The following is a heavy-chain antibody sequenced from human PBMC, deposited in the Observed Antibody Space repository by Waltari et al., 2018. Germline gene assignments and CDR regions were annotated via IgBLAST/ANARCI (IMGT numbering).Heavy chain of an antibody. D-gene: IGHD3-10*01. CDR1: GFTFSDYW. CDR2: IKPDGSDK. CDR3: GRSYGWAFDM. V-gene: IGHV3-7*02. Sequence: EVQLVESGGGWVQPGGSRRLSCAASGFTFSDYWMTWVRQAPGRGLEWVGSIKPDGSDKYYVEYVKGRFSISRDNAKNSLYLQMNSLRAEDTAVYYCGRSYGWAFDMSGQGTMVIVSS. J-gene: IGHJ3*02.